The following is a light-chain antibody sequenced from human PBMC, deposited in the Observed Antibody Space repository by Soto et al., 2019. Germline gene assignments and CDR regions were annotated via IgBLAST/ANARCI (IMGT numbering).Light chain of an antibody. Sequence: QSVLTQPRSVSGSPGQSVTISCTGTSSNVGVYNYVSWYQQHPGKAPKLMIYDVSKRPSGVPDRSSGSKSGNTASLTISGLQAEDEADYYCCSYAGSDVFGTGTKVTVL. CDR1: SSNVGVYNY. J-gene: IGLJ1*01. V-gene: IGLV2-11*01. CDR2: DVS. CDR3: CSYAGSDV.